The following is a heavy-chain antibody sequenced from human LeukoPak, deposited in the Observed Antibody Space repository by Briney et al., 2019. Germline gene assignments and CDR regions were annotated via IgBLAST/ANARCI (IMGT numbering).Heavy chain of an antibody. CDR2: ISAYNGNT. J-gene: IGHJ4*02. Sequence: ASVKVSCKASGYTFTGYYMHWVRQAPGQGLEWMGWISAYNGNTNYAQKLQGRVTMTTDTSTSTAYMELRGLRSDDTAVYYCARGLPGISFSGFDYWGQGTLVTVSS. D-gene: IGHD3-10*01. CDR3: ARGLPGISFSGFDY. V-gene: IGHV1-18*04. CDR1: GYTFTGYY.